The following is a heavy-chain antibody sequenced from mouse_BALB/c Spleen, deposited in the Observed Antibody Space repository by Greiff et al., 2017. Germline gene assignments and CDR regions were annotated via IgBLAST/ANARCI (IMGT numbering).Heavy chain of an antibody. CDR3: NYYGSYYAMDY. J-gene: IGHJ4*01. D-gene: IGHD1-1*01. CDR1: GFNITDYY. CDR2: IDPENGDT. Sequence: VQLQQSGAELVRSGASVKLSCTASGFNITDYYMHWVKQRPEQGLEWIGWIDPENGDTEYAPKFQGKATMTADTSSNTAYLQLSSLTSEDTAVYYCNYYGSYYAMDYWGQGTSVTVSS. V-gene: IGHV14-4*02.